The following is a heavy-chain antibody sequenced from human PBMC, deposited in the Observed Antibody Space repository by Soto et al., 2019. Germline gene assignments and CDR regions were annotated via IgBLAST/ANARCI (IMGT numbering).Heavy chain of an antibody. CDR3: ARHGAYSTRVYYYYGMDV. J-gene: IGHJ6*02. V-gene: IGHV4-39*01. Sequence: SETLSLTCTVSGGAINRTVYYWGWIRQPPGKGLQWIGSSNYGGPTYSSPSLQSRVTLSLDPAKSHFSLNLRSITAADTADVYCARHGAYSTRVYYYYGMDVWGQGTTVTVSS. D-gene: IGHD6-13*01. CDR2: SNYGGPT. CDR1: GGAINRTVYY.